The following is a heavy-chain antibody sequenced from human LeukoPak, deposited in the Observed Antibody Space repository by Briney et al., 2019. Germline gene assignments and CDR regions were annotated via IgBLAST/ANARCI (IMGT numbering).Heavy chain of an antibody. J-gene: IGHJ3*02. D-gene: IGHD3-22*01. CDR2: INSDGSST. V-gene: IGHV3-74*01. Sequence: GGSLRLSCAASGFTFSSYWMHWVRHAPGKGLVWVSRINSDGSSTSYADSVKGRFTISRDNAKNTLYLQMNSLRAEDTAVYYCARLVSNYYDRMDAFDIWGQGTMVTVSS. CDR3: ARLVSNYYDRMDAFDI. CDR1: GFTFSSYW.